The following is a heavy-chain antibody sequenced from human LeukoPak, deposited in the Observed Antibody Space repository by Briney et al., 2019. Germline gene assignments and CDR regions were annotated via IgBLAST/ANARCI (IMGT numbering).Heavy chain of an antibody. J-gene: IGHJ6*04. CDR2: IDNSGTTT. D-gene: IGHD3-10*02. CDR1: GFIFSNYE. CDR3: AELGITMIGGV. Sequence: GGSLRLSCSGSGFIFSNYEMNWVRQAPGKGLEWVSYIDNSGTTTYYADSVRGRFTISRDNAKNSLYLQMNSLRAEDTAVYYCAELGITMIGGVWGKGTTVTISS. V-gene: IGHV3-48*03.